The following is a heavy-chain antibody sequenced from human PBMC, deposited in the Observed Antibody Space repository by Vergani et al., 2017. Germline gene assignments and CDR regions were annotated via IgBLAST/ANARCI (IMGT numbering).Heavy chain of an antibody. Sequence: QVQLVQSGAEVKKPGASVKVSCKASGYTFAGYNIHWVRQAPGQGLELMGWINPNSGGTNYAQKFQGRVTMTRDTSINTAYMELSRLRSDDTAVYDCARGWSGYSTSWFFEYWGQGTLVTVSS. CDR2: INPNSGGT. D-gene: IGHD6-13*01. CDR1: GYTFAGYN. J-gene: IGHJ4*02. CDR3: ARGWSGYSTSWFFEY. V-gene: IGHV1-2*02.